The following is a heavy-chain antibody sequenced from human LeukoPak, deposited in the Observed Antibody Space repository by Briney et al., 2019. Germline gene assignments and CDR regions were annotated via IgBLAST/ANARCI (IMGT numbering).Heavy chain of an antibody. V-gene: IGHV3-7*01. CDR2: IKQDGSEK. J-gene: IGHJ5*02. CDR1: GFTFSSYW. Sequence: GGSLRLSCAASGFTFSSYWMSWVRQAPGKGLEWVANIKQDGSEKYYVDSVKGRFTISRDNAKNSLYLQMNSLRAEDTAVYYCAREGYDFWSGYYWSQNWFDPWGQGTLVTVSS. D-gene: IGHD3-3*01. CDR3: AREGYDFWSGYYWSQNWFDP.